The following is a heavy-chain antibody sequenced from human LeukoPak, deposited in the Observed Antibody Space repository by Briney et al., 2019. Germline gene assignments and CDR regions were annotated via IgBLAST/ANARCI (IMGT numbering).Heavy chain of an antibody. Sequence: ASVKVSCKASGGTFSSYAISWVRQAPGKGLEWMGGFDPEDGETIYAQKFQGRVTMTEDTSTDTAYMELSSLRSEDTAVYYCATDHIPLPYGYFDYWGQGTLVTVSS. J-gene: IGHJ4*02. CDR2: FDPEDGET. V-gene: IGHV1-24*01. D-gene: IGHD2-21*01. CDR1: GGTFSSYA. CDR3: ATDHIPLPYGYFDY.